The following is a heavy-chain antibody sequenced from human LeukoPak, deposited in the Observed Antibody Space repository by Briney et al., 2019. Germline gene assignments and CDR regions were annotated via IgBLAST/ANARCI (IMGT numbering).Heavy chain of an antibody. CDR2: IKQDGSEK. CDR1: GFTLSNYW. J-gene: IGHJ4*02. V-gene: IGHV3-7*01. D-gene: IGHD4-17*01. Sequence: PGGSLRLSCTASGFTLSNYWMAWVRQAPGKGLEWVANIKQDGSEKYYVDSVKGRFTISRDNAKNSLYLQMNSLRAEDTAVYYCARDHDYGDLPGDWGQGTLVTVSS. CDR3: ARDHDYGDLPGD.